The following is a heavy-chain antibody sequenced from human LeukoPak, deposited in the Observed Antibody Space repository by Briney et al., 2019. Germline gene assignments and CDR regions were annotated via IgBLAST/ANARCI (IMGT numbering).Heavy chain of an antibody. Sequence: PSETLSLTCTISGASISSYHWTWIRQTPGMGLEWIGYIHTSGDTNSHPSLRSRLTFSVDTSRNQFSLRLSSVTAADTAIYYCATYTPQCRDGTCYSLDFWGLGTLVTVSS. CDR1: GASISSYH. J-gene: IGHJ4*02. CDR3: ATYTPQCRDGTCYSLDF. CDR2: IHTSGDT. V-gene: IGHV4-4*09. D-gene: IGHD2-15*01.